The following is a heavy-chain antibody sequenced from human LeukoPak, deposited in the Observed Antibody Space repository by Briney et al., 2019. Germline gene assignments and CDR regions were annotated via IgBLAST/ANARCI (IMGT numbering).Heavy chain of an antibody. J-gene: IGHJ4*02. CDR2: VGGDGRVT. Sequence: TGGSLSLSCAASGFTFATYVMTWVRQAPGKGLEWVSSVGGDGRVTYYADSVKGRFTISRDNSKNTIFLQMNSLRAEDTAVYYCAKVGRKYSGSYSDYWGQGTLVTVSS. CDR1: GFTFATYV. D-gene: IGHD1-26*01. CDR3: AKVGRKYSGSYSDY. V-gene: IGHV3-23*01.